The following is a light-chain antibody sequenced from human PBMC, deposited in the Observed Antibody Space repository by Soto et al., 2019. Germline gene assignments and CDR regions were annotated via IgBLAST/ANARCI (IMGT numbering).Light chain of an antibody. CDR1: SSDGGGDKY. Sequence: QSALTQPPPASGAPGQSVAISCTGPSSDGGGDKYGSWYELHPGRGPKLMIYELNNRPSGVPDRFSGXXSRNTASLTVSGLPAEEGADYYCRSYADSSNVFGTG. V-gene: IGLV2-8*01. CDR2: ELN. CDR3: RSYADSSNV. J-gene: IGLJ1*01.